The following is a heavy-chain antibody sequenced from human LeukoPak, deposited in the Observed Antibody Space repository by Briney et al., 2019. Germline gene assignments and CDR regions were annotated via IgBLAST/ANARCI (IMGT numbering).Heavy chain of an antibody. Sequence: ASVKVSCKASGGTFSSYAISWVRQAPGQGLEWTGGIIPIFGTANYAQKFQGRVTITADESTSTAYMELSSLRSEDTAVYYCARVDTAMVTLYFDYWGQGTLVTVSS. CDR1: GGTFSSYA. J-gene: IGHJ4*02. V-gene: IGHV1-69*13. D-gene: IGHD5-18*01. CDR3: ARVDTAMVTLYFDY. CDR2: IIPIFGTA.